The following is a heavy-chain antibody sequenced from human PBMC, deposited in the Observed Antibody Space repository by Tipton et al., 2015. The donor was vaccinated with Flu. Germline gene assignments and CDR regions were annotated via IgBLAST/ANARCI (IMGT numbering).Heavy chain of an antibody. CDR3: ARQSYYYDSSGSLDY. V-gene: IGHV5-51*01. J-gene: IGHJ4*02. D-gene: IGHD3-22*01. CDR2: VYPGDSDT. CDR1: GYSFTNYW. Sequence: QLVQSGAEVKKPGESLKISCKGSGYSFTNYWIAWARQMPGKGLEWMGIVYPGDSDTRYSPSFQGQVTVSADKSITTAYLQLSSLKASDTAIYYCARQSYYYDSSGSLDYWGQGTLVTVSS.